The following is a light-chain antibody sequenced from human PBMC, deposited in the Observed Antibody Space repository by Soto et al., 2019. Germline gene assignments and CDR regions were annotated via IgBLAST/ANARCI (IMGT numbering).Light chain of an antibody. CDR1: SSDVGGYNY. V-gene: IGLV2-14*01. Sequence: VLAQPASVSGSPGQSITISCTGTSSDVGGYNYVSWYQQYPGKAPKLMIYEVSNRPSGVSNRFSGSKSGNTASLTISGLQAEDEADYYCTSYIRSSTLDYVFGTGTKVTVL. CDR2: EVS. J-gene: IGLJ1*01. CDR3: TSYIRSSTLDYV.